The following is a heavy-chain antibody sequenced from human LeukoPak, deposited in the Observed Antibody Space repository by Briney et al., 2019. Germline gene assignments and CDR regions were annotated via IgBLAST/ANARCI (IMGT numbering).Heavy chain of an antibody. J-gene: IGHJ4*02. CDR1: GYTFTSYG. Sequence: ASVKVSCKASGYTFTSYGINWVRQAPGQGLEWMGWISAYNGNTDYAQKLQGRVTMTTDTSTSTAYMELRSLRSDDTAVYYCARGTVLRYFDWSSGYWGQGTLVTVSS. D-gene: IGHD3-9*01. V-gene: IGHV1-18*01. CDR2: ISAYNGNT. CDR3: ARGTVLRYFDWSSGY.